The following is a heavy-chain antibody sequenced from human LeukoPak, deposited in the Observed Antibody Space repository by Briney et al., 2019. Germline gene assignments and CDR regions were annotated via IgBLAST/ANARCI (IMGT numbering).Heavy chain of an antibody. Sequence: GGSLRLSCAASGFTFSLYWMSWVRQAPGKGLEWVANIKQDGSEKYYVDSVKGRFTISRDNAKNSLYLQMNSLRAEDTAVYYCAKGTSSSCYSAPNYWGQGTLVTVSS. V-gene: IGHV3-7*03. CDR1: GFTFSLYW. D-gene: IGHD2-15*01. J-gene: IGHJ4*02. CDR3: AKGTSSSCYSAPNY. CDR2: IKQDGSEK.